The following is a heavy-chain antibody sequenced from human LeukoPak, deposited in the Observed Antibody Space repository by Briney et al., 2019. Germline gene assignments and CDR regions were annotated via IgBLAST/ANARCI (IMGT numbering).Heavy chain of an antibody. CDR2: INPNSGGT. D-gene: IGHD2-2*01. J-gene: IGHJ3*02. V-gene: IGHV1-2*04. CDR1: GYTLTGYY. Sequence: ASVKVSCKASGYTLTGYYMHWVRQAPGQGLEWMGWINPNSGGTNYAQKFQGWVTMTRDTSISTAYMELSRLRSDDTAVYYCARDCPSCGYAFDIWGQGTMVTVSS. CDR3: ARDCPSCGYAFDI.